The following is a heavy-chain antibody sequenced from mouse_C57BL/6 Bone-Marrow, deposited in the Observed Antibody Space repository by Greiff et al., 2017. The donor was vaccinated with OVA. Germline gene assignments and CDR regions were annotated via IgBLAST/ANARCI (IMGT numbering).Heavy chain of an antibody. Sequence: DVKLQESGPGLVKPSQSLSLTCSVTGYSITSGYYWNWIRQFPGNKLEWMGYISYDGSNNYNPSLKNRISITRDTSKNQFFLKLNSVTTEDTATYYCAREVRLRQGAWYFDVWGTGTTVTVSS. V-gene: IGHV3-6*01. D-gene: IGHD2-4*01. CDR1: GYSITSGYY. CDR2: ISYDGSN. CDR3: AREVRLRQGAWYFDV. J-gene: IGHJ1*03.